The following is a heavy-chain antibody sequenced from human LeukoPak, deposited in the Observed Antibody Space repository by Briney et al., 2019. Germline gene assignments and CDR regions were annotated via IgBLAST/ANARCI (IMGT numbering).Heavy chain of an antibody. Sequence: SETLSLTCVVSGASISSSDWWSWVRQSPGKGLEWIGVIYYTGSRNYNPSLKSRLTMSVDTSKNQFSLKLSSVTAADTAVYYCARHSYYYGSGSYYNPFDPWGQGTLVTVSS. D-gene: IGHD3-10*01. CDR1: GASISSSDW. V-gene: IGHV4-4*02. CDR3: ARHSYYYGSGSYYNPFDP. J-gene: IGHJ5*02. CDR2: IYYTGSR.